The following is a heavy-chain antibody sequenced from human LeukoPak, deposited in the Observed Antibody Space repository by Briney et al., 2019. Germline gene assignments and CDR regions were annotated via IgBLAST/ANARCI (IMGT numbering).Heavy chain of an antibody. J-gene: IGHJ3*02. CDR1: GYTFTSYG. V-gene: IGHV1-18*01. CDR3: ARDKEDIVVVGAAGAFDI. CDR2: ISAYNGNT. Sequence: GASVKVSCKASGYTFTSYGISWVRQAPGQGLEWMGWISAYNGNTNYAQKLQGRVTMTTDTSTSTVYMELRSLRSDDTAVYYCARDKEDIVVVGAAGAFDIWGQGTMVTVSS. D-gene: IGHD2-15*01.